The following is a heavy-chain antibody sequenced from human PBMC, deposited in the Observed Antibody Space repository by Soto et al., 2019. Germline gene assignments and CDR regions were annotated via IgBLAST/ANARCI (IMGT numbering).Heavy chain of an antibody. CDR3: SVTVSSSWYFDY. CDR1: GDSVSSNSAA. CDR2: TSYRSKWYN. Sequence: PSQTLSLTCDISGDSVSSNSAAWNWIRQSPSRGLEWLGRTSYRSKWYNDYAVSVKSRITINPDTSKNQFSLQLDSVTPEDTALYYCSVTVSSSWYFDYWGQGTLVTVSS. J-gene: IGHJ4*02. V-gene: IGHV6-1*01. D-gene: IGHD6-13*01.